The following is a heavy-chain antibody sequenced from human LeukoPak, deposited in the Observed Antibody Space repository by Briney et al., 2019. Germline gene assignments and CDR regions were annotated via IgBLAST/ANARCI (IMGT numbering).Heavy chain of an antibody. CDR3: ARRGGEGRWLMSWFDP. D-gene: IGHD5-24*01. V-gene: IGHV4-34*01. CDR1: GGSFSGYY. Sequence: PSDTLSLTCAVYGGSFSGYYWSWIRQPPGKGLEWIGEISHSGSTNYHPSLKSRGPISRYASKNQFSLKLSSVTAADTAVYYCARRGGEGRWLMSWFDPWGQGTLVTVSS. CDR2: ISHSGST. J-gene: IGHJ5*02.